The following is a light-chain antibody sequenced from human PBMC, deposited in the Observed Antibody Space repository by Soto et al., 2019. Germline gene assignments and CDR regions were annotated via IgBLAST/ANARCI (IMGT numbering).Light chain of an antibody. CDR2: RNN. CDR1: SSNIGSNF. Sequence: QLVLTQPPSASGTPGQRVTISCSGSSSNIGSNFVYWYQHLPGTAPTLLIYRNNQRPSGVPDRFSGSKSGTSASLAISGLRSEDEADYYCAAWDDSLSGPWVFGGGTKLTVL. J-gene: IGLJ3*02. CDR3: AAWDDSLSGPWV. V-gene: IGLV1-47*01.